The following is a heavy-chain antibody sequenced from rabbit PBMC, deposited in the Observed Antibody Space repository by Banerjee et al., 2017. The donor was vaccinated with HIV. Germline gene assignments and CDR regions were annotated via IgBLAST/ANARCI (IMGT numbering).Heavy chain of an antibody. J-gene: IGHJ4*01. CDR2: IYTSSGAT. CDR3: ARGGGAVGYDGL. CDR1: GFSFSNKYV. D-gene: IGHD6-1*01. Sequence: QEQLEESGGGLVQPEGSLTLTCTASGFSFSNKYVMCWVRQAPGKGPEWIGCIYTSSGATYYASWAKGRFTISKTSSTTVTLQMTSLTAADTATYFCARGGGAVGYDGLWGPGTLVTVS. V-gene: IGHV1S45*01.